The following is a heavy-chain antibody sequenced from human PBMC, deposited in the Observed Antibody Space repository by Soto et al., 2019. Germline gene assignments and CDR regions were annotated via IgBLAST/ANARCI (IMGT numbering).Heavy chain of an antibody. CDR1: GGSISSGDYY. V-gene: IGHV4-30-4*01. Sequence: PSETLSLTCTVSGGSISSGDYYWSWIRQPPGKGLEWIGYIYYSGSTYYNPSLKSRVTISVDTSKNQFSLKLSSVTAADTAVYYCARDVSDYVYYYYGMDVWGQGTTVTAP. J-gene: IGHJ6*02. CDR2: IYYSGST. CDR3: ARDVSDYVYYYYGMDV. D-gene: IGHD4-17*01.